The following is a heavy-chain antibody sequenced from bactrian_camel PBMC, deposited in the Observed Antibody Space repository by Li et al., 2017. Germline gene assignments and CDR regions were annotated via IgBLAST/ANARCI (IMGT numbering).Heavy chain of an antibody. CDR3: AAVPAGELARCPDDFGY. CDR1: GDTIGRYC. J-gene: IGHJ6*01. V-gene: IGHV3S55*01. CDR2: IASAAGT. D-gene: IGHD1*01. Sequence: QVQLVESGGGSVQTGGSLRLSCVASGDTIGRYCMGWFRQAPGKEREAVAGIASAAGTSYAASVKGRFAISKDVADTVLNLTLRIDSLKPEDTAMYHCAAVPAGELARCPDDFGYWGQGTQVTVS.